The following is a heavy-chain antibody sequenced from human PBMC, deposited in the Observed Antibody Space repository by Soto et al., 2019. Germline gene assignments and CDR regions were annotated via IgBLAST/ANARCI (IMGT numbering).Heavy chain of an antibody. J-gene: IGHJ4*02. CDR2: ISYDGSNK. Sequence: QVQLVESGGGVVQPGRSLRLSCAASGFTFSSYGMHWVRQAPGKGLEWVAVISYDGSNKYYADSVKGRFTISRDNSKNTLYLQMNSLRAEDTAVYYCARDGYGSSSSPESIDYWGQGTLVTVSS. D-gene: IGHD6-6*01. V-gene: IGHV3-30*03. CDR1: GFTFSSYG. CDR3: ARDGYGSSSSPESIDY.